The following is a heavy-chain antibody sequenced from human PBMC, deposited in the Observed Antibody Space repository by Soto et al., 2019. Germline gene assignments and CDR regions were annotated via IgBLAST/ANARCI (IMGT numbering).Heavy chain of an antibody. J-gene: IGHJ4*02. CDR3: AKDDTWLGRNFDY. CDR2: ISNSGGLT. CDR1: GFTFSSFA. D-gene: IGHD6-19*01. V-gene: IGHV3-23*01. Sequence: EVQLLESGGALVQPGGSLRLSCAASGFTFSSFAMYWVRQAPGKGLQWLSLISNSGGLTYYADSVKGRFTISRDNSKNTLYLQMKSLRADDTAVYFCAKDDTWLGRNFDYWGQGTQVTVSS.